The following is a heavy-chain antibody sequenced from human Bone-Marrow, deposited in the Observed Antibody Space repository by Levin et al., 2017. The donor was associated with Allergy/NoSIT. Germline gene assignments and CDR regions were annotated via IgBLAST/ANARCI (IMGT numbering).Heavy chain of an antibody. CDR3: ATTRAQGLRGFDL. V-gene: IGHV1-24*01. CDR1: GYALTELS. CDR2: FDPEDDVP. J-gene: IGHJ3*01. Sequence: GASVKVSCKVSGYALTELSIHWVRQAPGKGLEWMGTFDPEDDVPVYAQKIQDRVTMTEDTSTDTAYMELSSLRSEDTAVYSCATTRAQGLRGFDLWGHGRMVAVSA.